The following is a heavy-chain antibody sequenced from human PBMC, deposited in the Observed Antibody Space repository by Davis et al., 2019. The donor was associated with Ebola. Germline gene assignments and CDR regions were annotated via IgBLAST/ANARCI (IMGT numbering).Heavy chain of an antibody. CDR2: ISYDGSNK. V-gene: IGHV3-30*03. D-gene: IGHD6-6*01. CDR3: SRDLKQRPPSYYYGMDV. CDR1: GFTFSSYG. Sequence: GESLKISCAASGFTFSSYGMHWVRQAPGKGLEWVAVISYDGSNKYYADSVKGRFTISRDNSKNTLYLQMNSLKTEDTAVYYCSRDLKQRPPSYYYGMDVWGQGTTVTVSS. J-gene: IGHJ6*02.